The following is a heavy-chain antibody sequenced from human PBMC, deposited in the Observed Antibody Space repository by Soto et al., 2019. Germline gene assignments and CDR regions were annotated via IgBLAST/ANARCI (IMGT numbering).Heavy chain of an antibody. CDR1: GGSISISSYY. Sequence: PSETLSLTCTVWGGSISISSYYWGWIRQPPGKGLEWIGSIYYSGSTYYNPSLKSRVTISVDTSKNQFSLKLSSVIAEDTAVYQPARLIVAPAVPTAWCQG. CDR3: ARLIVAPAVPTA. CDR2: IYYSGST. J-gene: IGHJ4*02. V-gene: IGHV4-39*01. D-gene: IGHD2-21*01.